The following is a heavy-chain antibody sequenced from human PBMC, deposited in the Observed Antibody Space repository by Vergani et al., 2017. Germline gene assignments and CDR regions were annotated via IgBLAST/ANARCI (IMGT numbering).Heavy chain of an antibody. CDR1: GYSFTSYW. CDR2: IDPSDSYT. CDR3: ARQGCCTNCVCQKVRADDY. J-gene: IGHJ4*02. Sequence: EVQLVQSGAEVKKPGESLRISCKGSGYSFTSYWISWVRQMPGKGLEWMGRIDPSDSYTNYSPSFQGHVTISADKSISTDYLQWSSLKASDTAMYYCARQGCCTNCVCQKVRADDYWGQGTLVTVSS. V-gene: IGHV5-10-1*03. D-gene: IGHD2-8*01.